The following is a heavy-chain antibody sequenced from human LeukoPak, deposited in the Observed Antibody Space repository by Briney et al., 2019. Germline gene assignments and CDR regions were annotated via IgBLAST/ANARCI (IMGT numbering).Heavy chain of an antibody. J-gene: IGHJ3*02. CDR3: ARDLFSSSWYASDAFVI. CDR2: IYTSGST. Sequence: SETLSLTCTVSGGSISSGSYYWSWIRQPAGKGLEWIGRIYTSGSTNYNPSLKSRVTISVDTSKNQFSLKLSSVTAADTAVYYCARDLFSSSWYASDAFVIWGQGTMVTVSS. D-gene: IGHD6-13*01. CDR1: GGSISSGSYY. V-gene: IGHV4-61*02.